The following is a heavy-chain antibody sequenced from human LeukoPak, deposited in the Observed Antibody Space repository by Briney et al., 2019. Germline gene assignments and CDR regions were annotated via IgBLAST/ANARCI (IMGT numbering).Heavy chain of an antibody. J-gene: IGHJ2*01. Sequence: GWSLILSCSACGFIFSTYAMHWVRQAPGKVLGYVSAISNNGYITYYADSVKGRFTISRDNSKNTLFLQMSRLRAEDTAVYSCVKAGVDDDWYFDIWGRGTLVTVSS. V-gene: IGHV3-64D*06. CDR1: GFIFSTYA. CDR2: ISNNGYIT. CDR3: VKAGVDDDWYFDI. D-gene: IGHD3-3*01.